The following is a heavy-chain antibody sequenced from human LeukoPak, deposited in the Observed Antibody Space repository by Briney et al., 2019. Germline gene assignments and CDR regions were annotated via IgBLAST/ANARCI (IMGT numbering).Heavy chain of an antibody. V-gene: IGHV3-21*01. J-gene: IGHJ4*02. Sequence: PGGSLRLSSAASGFTFSSYSMNWVRQAPGTGLEWVSSITSSSSYIYYADSVKGRFTISRDNAKNSLYLQMNSLRAEDTGVYYCARESDSWYYFDYWGQGTLVTVSS. CDR1: GFTFSSYS. CDR3: ARESDSWYYFDY. CDR2: ITSSSSYI. D-gene: IGHD6-13*01.